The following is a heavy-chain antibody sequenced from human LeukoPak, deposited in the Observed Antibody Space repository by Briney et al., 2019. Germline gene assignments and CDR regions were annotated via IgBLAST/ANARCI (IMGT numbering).Heavy chain of an antibody. CDR1: RGSFRVYN. J-gene: IGHJ4*02. V-gene: IGHV4-34*01. Sequence: SETLSLTCALSRGSFRVYNWSSIPAPPRTGLEWSGELKHTVRTNYNPALKSRVTISVETFKNQFSLRLSSVTAADTAVYYCARVGSGWYRGPYYFDYWGQGTLVTVSS. CDR3: ARVGSGWYRGPYYFDY. D-gene: IGHD6-19*01. CDR2: LKHTVRT.